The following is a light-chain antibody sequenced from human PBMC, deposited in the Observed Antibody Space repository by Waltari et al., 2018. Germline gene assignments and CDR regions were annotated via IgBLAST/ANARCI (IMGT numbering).Light chain of an antibody. CDR2: FVS. CDR3: MQALQLPYT. CDR1: QSVLSPNVNNY. Sequence: DIVMTQSPLSLTVIPGEPASISCRSSQSVLSPNVNNYLSWYLQKPGQSRQLRIYFVSGRASGVPDRCSGGGSGTEFTLRISRVEPEDVGVYYCMQALQLPYTFGQGTTLQIK. J-gene: IGKJ2*01. V-gene: IGKV2-28*01.